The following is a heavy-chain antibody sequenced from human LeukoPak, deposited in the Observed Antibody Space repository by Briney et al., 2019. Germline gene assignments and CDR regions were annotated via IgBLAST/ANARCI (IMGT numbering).Heavy chain of an antibody. J-gene: IGHJ4*02. Sequence: PGGSLRLSCAASGFTFSNGWMSWVRQAPGKGLEWVAVIWYDGSNKYYADSVKGRFTISRDNSKNTLYLQMNSLRAEDTAVYYCARELQYYFDYWGQGTLVTVSS. D-gene: IGHD5-24*01. CDR3: ARELQYYFDY. CDR2: IWYDGSNK. V-gene: IGHV3-33*08. CDR1: GFTFSNGW.